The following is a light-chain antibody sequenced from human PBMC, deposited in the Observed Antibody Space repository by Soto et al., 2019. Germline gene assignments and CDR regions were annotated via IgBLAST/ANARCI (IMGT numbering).Light chain of an antibody. J-gene: IGKJ1*01. CDR2: AAS. CDR1: EDISDY. V-gene: IGKV1-27*01. CDR3: QKYNSAPRT. Sequence: GDRITITCRASEDISDYLAWYQQNPGKVPKLLIYAASTLQSGVPSRFSGSGSGTDFTLTISSLQPEDVATYYCQKYNSAPRTFGQGTKVEVK.